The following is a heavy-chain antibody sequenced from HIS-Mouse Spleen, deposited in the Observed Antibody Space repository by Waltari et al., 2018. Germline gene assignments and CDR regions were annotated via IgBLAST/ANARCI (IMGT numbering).Heavy chain of an antibody. CDR2: IYYSGST. CDR3: ARQDTGYWYFDL. V-gene: IGHV4-39*01. Sequence: QLQLQESGPGLVKPSETLSLTCTVSGGSISSSSYYWGWIRQPPGKGLEWIGSIYYSGSTYYNLSLKIRVTISVDTSKNQFSLKLSSVTAADTAVYYCARQDTGYWYFDLWGRGTLVTVSS. J-gene: IGHJ2*01. CDR1: GGSISSSSYY.